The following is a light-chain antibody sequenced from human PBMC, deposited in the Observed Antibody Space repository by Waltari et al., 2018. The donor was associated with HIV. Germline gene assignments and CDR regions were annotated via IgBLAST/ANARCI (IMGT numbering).Light chain of an antibody. CDR2: LGS. V-gene: IGKV2-28*01. CDR3: MQALQTPRT. Sequence: DIVMTQSPLSLPVTPGEPVSISCRSSQSLLHSNGYNYLDWYLQKPGQSPQLLISLGSNRASGVPDRFSGSGSGTDFTLKISRVEAEDVGIYYCMQALQTPRTFGQGTKVEI. J-gene: IGKJ1*01. CDR1: QSLLHSNGYNY.